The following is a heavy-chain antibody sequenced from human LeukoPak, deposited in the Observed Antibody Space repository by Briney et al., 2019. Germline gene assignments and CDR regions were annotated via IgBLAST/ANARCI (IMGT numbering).Heavy chain of an antibody. CDR1: GDSISSYY. Sequence: PPETLSLTCTVSGDSISSYYWSWIRQPPGKGLEWIGYIYYSGSTNYNPSLKSRVTISVDTSKNQFSLKLSSVTAADTAVYYCARVDSGTYYYYMDVWGKGTTVTVSS. J-gene: IGHJ6*03. D-gene: IGHD1-26*01. V-gene: IGHV4-59*01. CDR3: ARVDSGTYYYYMDV. CDR2: IYYSGST.